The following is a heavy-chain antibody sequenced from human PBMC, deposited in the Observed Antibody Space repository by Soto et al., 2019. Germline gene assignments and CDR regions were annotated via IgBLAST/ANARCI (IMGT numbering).Heavy chain of an antibody. CDR3: ARDYEPSAAGYYYYGMDG. CDR1: GFKFSSYA. J-gene: IGHJ6*01. V-gene: IGHV3-30*04. D-gene: IGHD3-3*01. CDR2: ISHDGAKT. Sequence: PGGSLRLSCAASGFKFSSYAMQWARQAPGKGLEWVATISHDGAKTYYADSVKGRFTVSRDNARTTLSQQMDRLGGEDTATYSCARDYEPSAAGYYYYGMDGWGPGTKVTVS.